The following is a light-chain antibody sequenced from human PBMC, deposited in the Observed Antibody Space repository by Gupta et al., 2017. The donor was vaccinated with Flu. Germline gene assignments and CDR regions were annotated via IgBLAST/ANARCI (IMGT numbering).Light chain of an antibody. Sequence: VTISCSGSTSNIGSNFVSWYQHLPGTAPKLLSYDNEKRPSEIADRFSGSKAGSSATLGITGLQTGDEADYYCATWDSDLTVGVFGGGTKLTVL. CDR1: TSNIGSNF. V-gene: IGLV1-51*01. J-gene: IGLJ3*02. CDR2: DNE. CDR3: ATWDSDLTVGV.